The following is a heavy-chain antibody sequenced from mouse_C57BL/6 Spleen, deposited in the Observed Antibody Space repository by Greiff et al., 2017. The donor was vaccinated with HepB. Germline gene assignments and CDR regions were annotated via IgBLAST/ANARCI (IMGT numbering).Heavy chain of an antibody. Sequence: VQLKQSGPELVKPGASVKIPCKASGYTFTDYNMDWVKQSHGKSLEWIGDINPNNGGTIYNQKFKGKATLTVDKSSSTAYMELRSLTSEDTAVYYCARRRGSSVYYAMDYWGQGTSVTVSS. V-gene: IGHV1-18*01. J-gene: IGHJ4*01. CDR1: GYTFTDYN. D-gene: IGHD1-1*01. CDR2: INPNNGGT. CDR3: ARRRGSSVYYAMDY.